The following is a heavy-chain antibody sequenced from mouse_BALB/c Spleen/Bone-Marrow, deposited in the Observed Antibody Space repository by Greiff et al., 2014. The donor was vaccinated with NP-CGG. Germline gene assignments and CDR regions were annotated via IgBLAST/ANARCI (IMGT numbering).Heavy chain of an antibody. D-gene: IGHD2-4*01. CDR2: ISSGGSYT. CDR1: GFTFSSYA. V-gene: IGHV5-9-3*01. Sequence: EVKLMESGGGLVKPGGSLKLSCAASGFTFSSYAMSWVRQTPEKRLEWVATISSGGSYTYYPDSVKGRFTISRDNAKNTLYRQMSSLRSEDTAMYYCARKSYYDYDGRPWFAYWGQGTLVTVSA. CDR3: ARKSYYDYDGRPWFAY. J-gene: IGHJ3*01.